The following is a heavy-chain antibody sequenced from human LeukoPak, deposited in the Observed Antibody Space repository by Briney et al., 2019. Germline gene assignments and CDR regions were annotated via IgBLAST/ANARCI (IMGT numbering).Heavy chain of an antibody. V-gene: IGHV3-48*03. CDR3: ARRGDFLDY. CDR1: GFTFSSYN. CDR2: ISSSGSPM. J-gene: IGHJ4*02. Sequence: GGSLRLSCAASGFTFSSYNMNWVRQAPGKGLEWVSYISSSGSPMYYADSVKGRFTISRDNAENSLYLQMNSLRAEDTAVYYCARRGDFLDYWGQGTLVTVSS. D-gene: IGHD2-21*02.